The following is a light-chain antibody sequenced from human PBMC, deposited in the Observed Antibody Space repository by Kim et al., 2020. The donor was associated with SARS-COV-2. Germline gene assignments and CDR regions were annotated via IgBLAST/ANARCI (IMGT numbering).Light chain of an antibody. Sequence: ASGGDRVTITCRASQSISSWLAWYQQKPGKAPKVLIYDASSLESGVPSRFSGSGSGTEFTLTIRSLQPDDFATYYCQQYNSNSMTFGQGTKVDIK. CDR1: QSISSW. CDR3: QQYNSNSMT. J-gene: IGKJ1*01. CDR2: DAS. V-gene: IGKV1-5*01.